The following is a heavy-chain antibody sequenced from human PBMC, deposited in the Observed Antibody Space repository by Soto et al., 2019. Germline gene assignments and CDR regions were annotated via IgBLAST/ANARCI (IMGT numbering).Heavy chain of an antibody. CDR2: ISYDGSNK. V-gene: IGHV3-30-3*01. J-gene: IGHJ4*02. CDR3: AKATRLDY. Sequence: PGGSLRLSCAASGFTFSSYAMHWVRQAPGKGLEWVAVISYDGSNKYYADSVKGRFTISRDNSKDTLYLQMNSLRAEDTAVYYCAKATRLDYWGQGTLVTVSS. CDR1: GFTFSSYA.